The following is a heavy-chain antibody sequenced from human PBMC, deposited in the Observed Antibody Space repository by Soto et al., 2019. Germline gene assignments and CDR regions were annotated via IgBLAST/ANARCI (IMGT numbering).Heavy chain of an antibody. V-gene: IGHV5-10-1*01. CDR1: GYSFISYL. CDR3: ARGDILLMGGMEV. CDR2: IDPSDSYT. D-gene: IGHD2-8*01. J-gene: IGHJ6*02. Sequence: PGESLKISFKGSGYSFISYLISWVRQMPGKGLEWMGRIDPSDSYTNYSPSFQGHVTISADKSISTAYLQWSSLKASDTAMYYCARGDILLMGGMEVWGQGTTIAVYS.